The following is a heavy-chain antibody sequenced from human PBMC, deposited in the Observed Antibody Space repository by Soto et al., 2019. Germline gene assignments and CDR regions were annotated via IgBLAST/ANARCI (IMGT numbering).Heavy chain of an antibody. CDR3: SKDGLWYSSSWTPSYFDY. CDR1: GFTFSSYA. D-gene: IGHD6-13*01. Sequence: GGSLRLSCAASGFTFSSYAMHWVRQAPGKGLEWVAAISVDGGNKYYADSVKGRFTISRDNSKNTLYLQMNSLRAEDTDVYCCSKDGLWYSSSWTPSYFDYWGQGTLVTVSS. V-gene: IGHV3-30*18. CDR2: ISVDGGNK. J-gene: IGHJ4*02.